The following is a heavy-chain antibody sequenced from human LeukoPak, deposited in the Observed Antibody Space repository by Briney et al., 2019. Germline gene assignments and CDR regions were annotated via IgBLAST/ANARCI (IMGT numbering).Heavy chain of an antibody. Sequence: ASVKVSCKASGYTFTSYYVHWVRQAPGQGLEWMGWINPNSGGTNYAQKFQGRVTMTRDTSISTAYMELSRLRSDDTAVYYCARNRGTYGSGKLDWFDPWGQGTLVTVSS. CDR3: ARNRGTYGSGKLDWFDP. V-gene: IGHV1-2*02. D-gene: IGHD3-10*01. J-gene: IGHJ5*02. CDR1: GYTFTSYY. CDR2: INPNSGGT.